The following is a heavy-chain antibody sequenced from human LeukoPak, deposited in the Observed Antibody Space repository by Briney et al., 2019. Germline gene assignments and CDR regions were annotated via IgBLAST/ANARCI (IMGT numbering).Heavy chain of an antibody. V-gene: IGHV1-69*13. D-gene: IGHD2-2*01. CDR3: ARELGYCSSTSCYVYYYYYGMDV. Sequence: RASVKVSCKASGGTFSSYAISWVRQAPGQGLEWMGGIIPIFGTANYAQKFQGRVTITADESASTAYMELSSLGSEDTAVYYCARELGYCSSTSCYVYYYYYGMDVWGQGTTVTVSS. J-gene: IGHJ6*02. CDR2: IIPIFGTA. CDR1: GGTFSSYA.